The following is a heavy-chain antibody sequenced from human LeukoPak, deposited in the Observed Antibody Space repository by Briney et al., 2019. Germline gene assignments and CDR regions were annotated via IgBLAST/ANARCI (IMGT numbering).Heavy chain of an antibody. CDR1: GFTFNTYT. Sequence: PGGSLRLSCAASGFTFNTYTMNWVRQAPGKGLEWVSYISGSSGIIDYADSVRGRFTISRDNAKNSLYLQMNSLRAEDTAVYYCARDNPDYYYYYGMDVWGQGTTVTVSS. J-gene: IGHJ6*02. CDR2: ISGSSGII. V-gene: IGHV3-48*01. CDR3: ARDNPDYYYYYGMDV.